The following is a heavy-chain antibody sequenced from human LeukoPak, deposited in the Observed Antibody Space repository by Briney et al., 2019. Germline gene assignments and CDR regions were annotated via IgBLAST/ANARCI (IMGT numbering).Heavy chain of an antibody. CDR3: AKDLVKNRRYIVVVPAAPYGMDV. CDR2: ITGSGIST. V-gene: IGHV3-23*01. CDR1: EFTFSTYA. Sequence: GGSLRLSCAASEFTFSTYAMSWVRQAPGKGLEWVSSITGSGISTYYADSVKGRFTISRDNSKNTLYLQMNSLRAEDTAVYYCAKDLVKNRRYIVVVPAAPYGMDVWGQGTTVTVSS. J-gene: IGHJ6*02. D-gene: IGHD2-2*01.